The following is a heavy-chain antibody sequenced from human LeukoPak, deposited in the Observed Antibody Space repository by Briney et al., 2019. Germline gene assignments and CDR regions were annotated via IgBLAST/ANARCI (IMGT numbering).Heavy chain of an antibody. Sequence: QSGGSLRLSCAASGFTFSNYAMSWVRQAPGKGPEWVSAINTNSGSIYYTDSVKGRFTTSRDNSKNTLYLQMNDLTPEDTAVYSCAKQSPYGGRFGVDDDWGRGTLVTVSS. CDR1: GFTFSNYA. CDR3: AKQSPYGGRFGVDDD. J-gene: IGHJ4*02. V-gene: IGHV3-23*01. CDR2: INTNSGSI. D-gene: IGHD1-26*01.